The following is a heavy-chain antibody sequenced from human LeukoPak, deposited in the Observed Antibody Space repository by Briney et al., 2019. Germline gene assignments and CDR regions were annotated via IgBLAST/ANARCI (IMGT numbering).Heavy chain of an antibody. CDR2: ISSSSSYI. V-gene: IGHV3-21*01. CDR3: ASCSGSSCYFGYYYYYGMDV. D-gene: IGHD2-15*01. Sequence: GGSLRLSCAASGFTFSSYSMNWVRQAPGKGLECVSSISSSSSYIYYADSVKGRFTISRHNAKNSLYLQMNSLRAEDTAVYYCASCSGSSCYFGYYYYYGMDVWGQGTTVTVSS. CDR1: GFTFSSYS. J-gene: IGHJ6*02.